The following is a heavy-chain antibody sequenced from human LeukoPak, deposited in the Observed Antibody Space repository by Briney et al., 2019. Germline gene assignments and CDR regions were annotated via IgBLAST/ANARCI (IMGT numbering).Heavy chain of an antibody. CDR2: IRYGGSHK. V-gene: IGHV3-30*02. CDR3: AKEASRGSSFAYTPIEKPYYLDY. J-gene: IGHJ4*02. D-gene: IGHD5-18*01. CDR1: GFTFSSYA. Sequence: PGGSLRLSCAASGFTFSSYAMHWVRQAPGKGLEWVAFIRYGGSHKYYADSVKGRFTISRDNSKNTLFLQMNSLRPEDTAVYYCAKEASRGSSFAYTPIEKPYYLDYWGQGTLVTVSS.